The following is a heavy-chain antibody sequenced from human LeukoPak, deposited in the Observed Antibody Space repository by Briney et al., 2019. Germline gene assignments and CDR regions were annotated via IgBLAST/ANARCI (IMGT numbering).Heavy chain of an antibody. D-gene: IGHD3-3*01. CDR2: IRYDGSNK. V-gene: IGHV3-30*02. CDR3: ARPALEWLLYDAFDI. CDR1: GFTFSSYG. J-gene: IGHJ3*02. Sequence: GGSLRLSCAASGFTFSSYGMHWVRQAPGKGLEWVAFIRYDGSNKYYADSVKGRFTISRDNSKKMLYLEMNSLRAEDTAVYYCARPALEWLLYDAFDIWGQGTMVTVSS.